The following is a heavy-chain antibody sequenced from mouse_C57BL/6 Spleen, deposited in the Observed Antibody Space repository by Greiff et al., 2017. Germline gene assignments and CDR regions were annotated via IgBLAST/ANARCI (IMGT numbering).Heavy chain of an antibody. V-gene: IGHV2-9*01. CDR3: AKHVVYYYGSSYAYAMDY. D-gene: IGHD1-1*01. CDR1: GFSLTSYG. Sequence: VQLVESGPGLVAPSQSLSITCTVSGFSLTSYGVDWVRQPPGKGLEWLGVIWGGGSTNYNSALMSRLSISKDNSKSQVCLKMNSLQTDDTAMYYCAKHVVYYYGSSYAYAMDYWGQGTSVTVSS. J-gene: IGHJ4*01. CDR2: IWGGGST.